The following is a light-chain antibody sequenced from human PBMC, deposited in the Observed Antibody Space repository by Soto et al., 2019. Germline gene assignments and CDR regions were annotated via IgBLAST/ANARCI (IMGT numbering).Light chain of an antibody. CDR3: QHSYTLPYT. Sequence: DIQMTQSPSSLSSSVGARVTITCRASQNIYSFVNWYQQKPGTAPKLLIYAASNLQRGVPSKFIGSGSGTDFTLTISSLPPEDFATYYCQHSYTLPYTFGQGTKLEI. V-gene: IGKV1-39*01. J-gene: IGKJ2*01. CDR2: AAS. CDR1: QNIYSF.